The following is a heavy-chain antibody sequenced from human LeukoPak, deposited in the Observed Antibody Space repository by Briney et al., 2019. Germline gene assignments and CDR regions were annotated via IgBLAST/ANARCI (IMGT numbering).Heavy chain of an antibody. CDR2: IYSSGST. D-gene: IGHD2-2*01. CDR3: ARVSGTGFDY. V-gene: IGHV4-4*07. CDR1: GGSISSYY. J-gene: IGHJ4*02. Sequence: TTSETLSLTCTVSGGSISSYYWSWIRKPAGKGLEWIGRIYSSGSTNYNPSLKSRVAMSVDTSKNQFSLKLSSVTAADTAMYYCARVSGTGFDYWGQGTLVTVSS.